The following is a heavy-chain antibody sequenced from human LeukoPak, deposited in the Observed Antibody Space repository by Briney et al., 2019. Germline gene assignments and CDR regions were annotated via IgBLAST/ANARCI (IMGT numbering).Heavy chain of an antibody. CDR3: ARVRYYDSSGHDAFDI. CDR2: IYGGGST. D-gene: IGHD3-22*01. J-gene: IGHJ3*02. Sequence: PGGSLRLSCAGSGFTFSSYAMSWVRQAPGKGLEWVSIIYGGGSTDFADSVKGRFTISRDNSKNTVYLQMNSLRAEDTAVYFCARVRYYDSSGHDAFDIWGQGTMVTVSS. CDR1: GFTFSSYA. V-gene: IGHV3-66*01.